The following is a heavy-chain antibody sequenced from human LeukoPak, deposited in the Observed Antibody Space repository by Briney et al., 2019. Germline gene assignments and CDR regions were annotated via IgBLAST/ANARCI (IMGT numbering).Heavy chain of an antibody. Sequence: SVNVSCETSVGTFSSYAISWVRQAPGQGLEWVGGIFPIFGTANYAQKFQGRVTITADKSTSTAYMELSSLRSEDTGVYYCAREARNAYYDIVFDIWGQGTMVTVSS. CDR1: VGTFSSYA. V-gene: IGHV1-69*06. CDR3: AREARNAYYDIVFDI. J-gene: IGHJ3*02. CDR2: IFPIFGTA. D-gene: IGHD3-9*01.